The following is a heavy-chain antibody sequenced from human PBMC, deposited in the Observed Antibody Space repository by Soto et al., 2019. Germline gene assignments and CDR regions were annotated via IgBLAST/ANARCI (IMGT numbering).Heavy chain of an antibody. Sequence: AAGFTFSSYGMSWVRQAPGKGLEWVPDVSGGGSITYYADSVKGRFTISRDNSKNTLYLQMNSLRAEDTAVYYCAASTLVRRYFDYWGQGTLVTVSS. D-gene: IGHD3-16*01. CDR3: AASTLVRRYFDY. CDR1: GFTFSSYG. CDR2: VSGGGSIT. J-gene: IGHJ4*02. V-gene: IGHV3-23*01.